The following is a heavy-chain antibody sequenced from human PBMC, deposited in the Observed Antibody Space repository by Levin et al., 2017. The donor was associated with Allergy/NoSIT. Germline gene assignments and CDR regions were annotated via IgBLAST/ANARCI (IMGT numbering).Heavy chain of an antibody. J-gene: IGHJ3*02. CDR2: IYTSGST. CDR3: ARGSHYYDSSGRPWAFDI. D-gene: IGHD3-22*01. Sequence: PSETLSLTCTVSGGSISSYYWSWIRQPAGKGLEWIGRIYTSGSTNYNPSLKSRVTMSVDTSKNQFSLKLSSVTAADTAVYYCARGSHYYDSSGRPWAFDIWGQGTMVTVSS. CDR1: GGSISSYY. V-gene: IGHV4-4*07.